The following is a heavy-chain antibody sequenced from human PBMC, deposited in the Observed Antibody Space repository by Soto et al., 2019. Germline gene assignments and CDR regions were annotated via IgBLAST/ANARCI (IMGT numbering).Heavy chain of an antibody. V-gene: IGHV3-9*01. D-gene: IGHD4-17*01. CDR1: GFTFDDYA. CDR3: GTDIKGDYTILAGLNL. CDR2: ISWNSGSI. Sequence: EVQLVESGGGLVQPGRSLRLSCAASGFTFDDYAMHWVRQAPGKGLEWVSGISWNSGSIGYADSVKGRFTISRDNAQNTLYLQMTSLRAEDTALYYCGTDIKGDYTILAGLNLWGQGTMVTVSS. J-gene: IGHJ3*01.